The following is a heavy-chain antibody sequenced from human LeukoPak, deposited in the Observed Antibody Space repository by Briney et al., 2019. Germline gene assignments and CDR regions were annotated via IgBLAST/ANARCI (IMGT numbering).Heavy chain of an antibody. D-gene: IGHD5-24*01. J-gene: IGHJ4*02. CDR1: GGSISSGDYY. Sequence: SETLSLTCTVSGGSISSGDYYWSWIRQPPGKGLEWIGYIYYSGSTKYNPSLKSRVTISVDTSKNQFSLKLSSVTAADTAVYYCARGARAGYNLEPFDYWGQGTLVTVSS. V-gene: IGHV4-61*08. CDR3: ARGARAGYNLEPFDY. CDR2: IYYSGST.